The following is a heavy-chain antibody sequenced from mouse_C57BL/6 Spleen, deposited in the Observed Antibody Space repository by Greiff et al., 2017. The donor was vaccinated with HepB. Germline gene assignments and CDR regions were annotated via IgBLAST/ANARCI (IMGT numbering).Heavy chain of an antibody. D-gene: IGHD1-1*01. CDR1: GYTFTSYW. CDR3: AIHYYGSTYGAY. V-gene: IGHV1-74*01. CDR2: IHPSDSDT. Sequence: VQLQQPGAELVKPGASVKVSCKASGYTFTSYWMHWVKQRPGQGLEWIGRIHPSDSDTNYNQKFKGKATLTVDKSSSTAYMQLSSLTSEDSAVYYCAIHYYGSTYGAYWGQGTLVTVSA. J-gene: IGHJ3*01.